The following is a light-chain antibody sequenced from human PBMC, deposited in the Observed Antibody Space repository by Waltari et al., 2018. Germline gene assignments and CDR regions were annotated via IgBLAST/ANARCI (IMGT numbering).Light chain of an antibody. Sequence: QSALTQPASVSGSPGQSITISCTGTSSDVGGYNYVSWYQQHPGKAPKLIIYAVSNRPSGVSNRFSGSKSGNTASLTISGLQAEDEADYYCSSYISSSTLELFGGGTSLTVL. CDR1: SSDVGGYNY. CDR3: SSYISSSTLEL. V-gene: IGLV2-14*03. CDR2: AVS. J-gene: IGLJ2*01.